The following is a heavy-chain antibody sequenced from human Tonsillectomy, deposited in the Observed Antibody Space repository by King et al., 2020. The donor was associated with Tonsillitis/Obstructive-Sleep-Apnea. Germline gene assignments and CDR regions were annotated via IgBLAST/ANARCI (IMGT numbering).Heavy chain of an antibody. D-gene: IGHD1-26*01. CDR3: TTDGKIVGAKGFGY. V-gene: IGHV3-15*07. J-gene: IGHJ4*02. CDR2: IKSKTDGVTT. Sequence: VQLVESGGGLVKPGGSLRLSCAASGFTFSNACMNWVRQAPGKGLEWVGRIKSKTDGVTTDYAAPVKGRFTISRDDSKNTLYLQMNSLKNEDTAVYYCTTDGKIVGAKGFGYWGQGTLVTVSS. CDR1: GFTFSNAC.